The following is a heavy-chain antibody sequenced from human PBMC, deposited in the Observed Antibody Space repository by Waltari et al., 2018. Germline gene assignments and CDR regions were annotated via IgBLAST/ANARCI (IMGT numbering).Heavy chain of an antibody. V-gene: IGHV4-59*01. CDR2: IYYSGST. CDR1: GGSISSYY. CDR3: ARGRARFDP. J-gene: IGHJ5*02. Sequence: QVQLQESGPGLVKPSETLSLTCTVSGGSISSYYWSWIRQPPGKGLEWIGYIYYSGSTTYTPSLKSRVTISVDTSKNQFSLKLSSVTAADTAVYYCARGRARFDPWGQGTLVTVSS.